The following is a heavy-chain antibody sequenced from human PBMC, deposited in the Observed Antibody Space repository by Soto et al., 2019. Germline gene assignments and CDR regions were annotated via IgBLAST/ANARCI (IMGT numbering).Heavy chain of an antibody. CDR1: GGSISSSSYY. Sequence: PSETLSLTCTVSGGSISSSSYYWGWIRQPPGKGLEWIGSIYYSGSTYYNPSLKSRVTISVDTSKNQFSLKLSSVTAADTAVYYCAGIVATTYYFDYWGQGTLVTVSS. D-gene: IGHD5-12*01. CDR2: IYYSGST. CDR3: AGIVATTYYFDY. J-gene: IGHJ4*02. V-gene: IGHV4-39*01.